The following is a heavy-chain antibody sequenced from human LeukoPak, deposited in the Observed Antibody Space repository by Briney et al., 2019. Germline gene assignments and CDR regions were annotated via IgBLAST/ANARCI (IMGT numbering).Heavy chain of an antibody. CDR3: AKERAAYTNPYYFDY. V-gene: IGHV3-23*01. CDR2: ISGSGANT. Sequence: GGSLRLSCAASGFTFSTYAMSWVRQAPGKGLEWVSTISGSGANTYYADSVRGRFTISRDNSKNTLYLHMNSLRAEDTAVYYCAKERAAYTNPYYFDYWGQGTLVTVSS. D-gene: IGHD3-16*01. CDR1: GFTFSTYA. J-gene: IGHJ4*02.